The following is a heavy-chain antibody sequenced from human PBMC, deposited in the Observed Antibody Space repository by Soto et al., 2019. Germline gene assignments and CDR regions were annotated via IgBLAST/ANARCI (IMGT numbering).Heavy chain of an antibody. V-gene: IGHV1-69*19. CDR1: PGTFNTYA. CDR3: AREVQVHSPAFVY. J-gene: IGHJ4*02. CDR2: ISPMFGAA. D-gene: IGHD2-15*01. Sequence: QVQLVQSGAEMKKPGSSVKVSCQSPPGTFNTYAMNWVRQAPGQGPEWMGDISPMFGAANYAPKFQGRVTITADESTGTSYMQVSSLTSEDTALYFCAREVQVHSPAFVYWGQGTLVTVSS.